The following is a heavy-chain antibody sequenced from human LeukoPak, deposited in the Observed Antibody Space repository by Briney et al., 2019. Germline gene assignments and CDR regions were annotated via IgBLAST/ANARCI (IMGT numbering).Heavy chain of an antibody. D-gene: IGHD3-10*01. CDR3: ARHRITMVRGVIMHDWFDP. J-gene: IGHJ5*02. Sequence: SETLSLTCAVYGGSFSGYYWSWIRQPPGKGLEWIGEINHSGSTNYNPSFKSRVTISVDTSKNQFSLKLSSVTAADTAVYYCARHRITMVRGVIMHDWFDPWGQGTLVTVSS. CDR1: GGSFSGYY. V-gene: IGHV4-34*01. CDR2: INHSGST.